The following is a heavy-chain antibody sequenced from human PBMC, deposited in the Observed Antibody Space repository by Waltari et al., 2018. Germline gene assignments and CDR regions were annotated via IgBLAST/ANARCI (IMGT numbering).Heavy chain of an antibody. J-gene: IGHJ6*02. Sequence: QVQLVQSGAEVKKPGASVKVSCKASGYTFTGSYMHGVRKAPGQGLEWMGWINPNSGGTNYAQKFQGRVTMTRDTSISTAYMELSRLRSDDTAVYYCARGPTGTTNYGMDVWGQGTTVTVSS. V-gene: IGHV1-2*02. D-gene: IGHD1-7*01. CDR3: ARGPTGTTNYGMDV. CDR1: GYTFTGSY. CDR2: INPNSGGT.